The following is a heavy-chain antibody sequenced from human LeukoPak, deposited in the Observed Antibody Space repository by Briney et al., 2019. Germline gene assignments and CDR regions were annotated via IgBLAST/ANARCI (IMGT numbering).Heavy chain of an antibody. J-gene: IGHJ4*02. CDR3: AGTVSAAAGTTFDY. Sequence: SDTLSLTCAVSGYSITSSSWWGWIRQHPGKGLEWIGYIYYSGSTYYNPSLKSRVTISVDTSKNQFSLKLSSVTAADTAVYYCAGTVSAAAGTTFDYWGQGTLVTVSS. CDR1: GYSITSSSW. CDR2: IYYSGST. V-gene: IGHV4-28*01. D-gene: IGHD6-13*01.